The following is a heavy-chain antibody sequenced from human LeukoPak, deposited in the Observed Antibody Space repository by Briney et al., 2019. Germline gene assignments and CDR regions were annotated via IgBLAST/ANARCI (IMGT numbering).Heavy chain of an antibody. V-gene: IGHV3-23*01. D-gene: IGHD6-19*01. CDR1: GFTFSNYA. Sequence: GGSLRLSCAASGFTFSNYAMSWVRQAPGKGLEWVSSMSGSGGSTYYADSVKGRFTISRDNSKNTLYLQMTNLRAEDTAVYYCARAIAVAGPYYFDYWGQGTLVTVSS. J-gene: IGHJ4*02. CDR2: MSGSGGST. CDR3: ARAIAVAGPYYFDY.